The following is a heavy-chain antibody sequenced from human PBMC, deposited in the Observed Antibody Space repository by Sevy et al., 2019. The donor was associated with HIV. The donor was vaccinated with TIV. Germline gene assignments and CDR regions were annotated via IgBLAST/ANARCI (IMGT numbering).Heavy chain of an antibody. D-gene: IGHD3-10*01. J-gene: IGHJ4*02. V-gene: IGHV1-2*02. CDR1: GYTFIDYY. CDR3: AREGAHLSERGVIDY. CDR2: INPNFGGT. Sequence: ASVKVSCKSSGYTFIDYYIHWVRQATGQGLEGMGWINPNFGGTYYSQKFQGRVAMTRDTSVSTVYMEMTKLRCDDTAVYYGAREGAHLSERGVIDYWGQGTLVTVSS.